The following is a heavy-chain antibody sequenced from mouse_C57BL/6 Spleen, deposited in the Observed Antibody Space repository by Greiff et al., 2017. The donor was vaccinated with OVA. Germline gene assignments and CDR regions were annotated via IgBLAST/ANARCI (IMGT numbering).Heavy chain of an antibody. CDR1: GYTFTSYW. V-gene: IGHV1-59*01. D-gene: IGHD1-1*01. CDR3: ARPSYYGSSHWYFDV. J-gene: IGHJ1*03. CDR2: IDPSDSYT. Sequence: QVQLKQPGAELVRPGTSVKLSCKASGYTFTSYWMHWVKQRPGQGLEWIGVIDPSDSYTNYNQKFKGKATLTVDTSSSTAYMQLSSLTSEDSAVYDCARPSYYGSSHWYFDVWGTGTTVTVSS.